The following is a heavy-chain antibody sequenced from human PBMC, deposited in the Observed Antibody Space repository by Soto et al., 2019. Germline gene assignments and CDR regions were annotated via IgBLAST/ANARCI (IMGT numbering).Heavy chain of an antibody. J-gene: IGHJ4*02. V-gene: IGHV3-21*01. Sequence: PGWCLRLCGAAGVLSLDRFSMSWVRQAPGKGLEWVSSISGDSRYIYYTDSVKGRFTISRDNAKNSLYLQMNSLRAEDTAMYYCARVVPSTMVDYWGQGP. CDR2: ISGDSRYI. D-gene: IGHD3-10*01. CDR3: ARVVPSTMVDY. CDR1: VLSLDRFS.